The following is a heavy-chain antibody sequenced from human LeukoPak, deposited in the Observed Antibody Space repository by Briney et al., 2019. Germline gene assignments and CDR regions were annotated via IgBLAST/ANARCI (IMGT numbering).Heavy chain of an antibody. D-gene: IGHD3-22*01. Sequence: GGSLRLSCAASGYTFRSTAMSWVRQAPGKGLEWVSSNADSVKGRFTISRDNSKNTLYLQMSSLRAEDTAVYYCARTWLLSYYMDGWGKGTTVTVSS. CDR1: GYTFRSTA. CDR3: ARTWLLSYYMDG. V-gene: IGHV3-23*01. J-gene: IGHJ6*01.